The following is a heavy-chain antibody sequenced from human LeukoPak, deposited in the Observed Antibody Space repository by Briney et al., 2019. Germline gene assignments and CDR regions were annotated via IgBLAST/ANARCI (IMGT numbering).Heavy chain of an antibody. V-gene: IGHV3-30-3*01. J-gene: IGHJ6*02. CDR1: GFTFSSYA. Sequence: GRSLRLSCAASGFTFSSYAMHWVRQAPGKGLEWVAVISYDGSNKYYADSVKGRFTISRDNSKNTLYLQMSSLRVEDTAVYYCARAVAFLVWLKNYYGMDVWGQGTTGTVSS. D-gene: IGHD3-3*02. CDR3: ARAVAFLVWLKNYYGMDV. CDR2: ISYDGSNK.